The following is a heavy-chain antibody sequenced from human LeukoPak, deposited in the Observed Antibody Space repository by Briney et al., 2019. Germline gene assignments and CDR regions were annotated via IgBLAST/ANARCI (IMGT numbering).Heavy chain of an antibody. CDR2: IKSKSAGGTT. D-gene: IGHD5-12*01. CDR1: GFTFNNAW. J-gene: IGHJ4*02. Sequence: GGSLRLSCAASGFTFNNAWMSWIRQVPGKGLEWVGRIKSKSAGGTTDYPALVKGRFIISRDDSKNMLYLQMNSLKNEDTAVYYCSSYSGYGFTPFDYWGQGTLVTVSS. V-gene: IGHV3-15*01. CDR3: SSYSGYGFTPFDY.